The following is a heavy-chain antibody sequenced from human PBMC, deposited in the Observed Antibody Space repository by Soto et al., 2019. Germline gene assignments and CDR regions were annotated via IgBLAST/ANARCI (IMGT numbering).Heavy chain of an antibody. CDR3: AKDMNIVVVPAPYYYYYMDV. J-gene: IGHJ6*03. CDR1: GFTFNSYA. Sequence: GGSLRLSCAASGFTFNSYAMSWVRQAPGKGLEWVSAISGSGGSTYYADSVKGRFTISRDNSKNTLYLQMNSLRAEDTAVYYCAKDMNIVVVPAPYYYYYMDVWGKGTTVTVSS. V-gene: IGHV3-23*01. CDR2: ISGSGGST. D-gene: IGHD2-2*01.